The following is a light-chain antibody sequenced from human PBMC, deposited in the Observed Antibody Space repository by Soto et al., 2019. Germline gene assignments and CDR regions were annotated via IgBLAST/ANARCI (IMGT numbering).Light chain of an antibody. CDR3: QQYGRSPRT. CDR2: GAS. V-gene: IGKV3-20*01. J-gene: IGKJ1*01. CDR1: QSVSSSY. Sequence: EIVLTQFPGTLSLSPGERATLSCRASQSVSSSYLAWYQQKLGQAPRLLIYGASSRATGIPDRFRGSGSGTDFTLTISRLEPEDFAVYYCQQYGRSPRTFGQGTKVEVK.